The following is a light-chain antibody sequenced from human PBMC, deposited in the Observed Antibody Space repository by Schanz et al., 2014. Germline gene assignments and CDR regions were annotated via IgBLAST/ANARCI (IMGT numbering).Light chain of an antibody. Sequence: QSVLTQPPSASGSPGQSVTISCTGTSSDVGGYNYVSWYQQHPGKAPKLMIYEVSKRPSGVPDRFSGSKSGNTASLTISGLQGEDEADYYCCSYAGSSTPGVFGGGTKLTVL. CDR3: CSYAGSSTPGV. CDR1: SSDVGGYNY. V-gene: IGLV2-8*01. J-gene: IGLJ2*01. CDR2: EVS.